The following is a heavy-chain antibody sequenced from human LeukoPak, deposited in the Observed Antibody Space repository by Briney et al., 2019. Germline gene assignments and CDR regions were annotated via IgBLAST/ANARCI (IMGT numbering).Heavy chain of an antibody. Sequence: NTSETLSLTCTVSGGSISSSSYCWGWIRQPPGKGLEWIGTIYYSGSTYYNPSLKRRVTISVDTSKNQFSLKLSSVTAADTAVYYCAKVILTPQTPYNWFDPWGQGTLVTVSS. J-gene: IGHJ5*02. CDR2: IYYSGST. CDR1: GGSISSSSYC. V-gene: IGHV4-39*01. CDR3: AKVILTPQTPYNWFDP. D-gene: IGHD3-10*01.